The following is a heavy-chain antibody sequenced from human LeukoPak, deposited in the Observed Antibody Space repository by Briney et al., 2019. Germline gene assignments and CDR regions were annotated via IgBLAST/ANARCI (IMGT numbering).Heavy chain of an antibody. CDR2: IYTSGST. D-gene: IGHD3-3*01. Sequence: SGTLSLTCTVSGGSISSGDYYWSWIRQPAGKGLEWIGRIYTSGSTNYNPSLKSRVTMSVDTSKNQFSLKLSSVTAADTAVYYCARAGYDFWSGYSYYYYMDVWGKGTTVTVSS. J-gene: IGHJ6*03. CDR3: ARAGYDFWSGYSYYYYMDV. CDR1: GGSISSGDYY. V-gene: IGHV4-61*02.